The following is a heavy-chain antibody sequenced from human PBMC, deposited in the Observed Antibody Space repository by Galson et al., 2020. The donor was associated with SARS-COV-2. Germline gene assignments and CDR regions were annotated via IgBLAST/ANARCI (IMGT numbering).Heavy chain of an antibody. V-gene: IGHV3-48*03. Sequence: GGSLRLTCEASGFTISSYEMNWVRQAPRKGLVGGSYISISDGIIYYADSVECRFTISRDNAKNSLHLQMNSLRAEDTAVYYCARGGRTRLDYWGPGTLVTVTS. D-gene: IGHD1-26*01. J-gene: IGHJ4*02. CDR3: ARGGRTRLDY. CDR2: ISISDGII. CDR1: GFTISSYE.